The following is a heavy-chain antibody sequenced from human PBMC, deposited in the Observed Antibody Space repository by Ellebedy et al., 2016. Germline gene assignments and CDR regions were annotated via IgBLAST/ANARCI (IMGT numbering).Heavy chain of an antibody. CDR1: GFSFITYG. V-gene: IGHV3-23*01. D-gene: IGHD2-2*01. J-gene: IGHJ5*02. CDR2: ISGTGATT. Sequence: GESLKISCAASGFSFITYGMSWVRQAPGKGLEWVSSISGTGATTYYADSVKGRFSISRDNSKNTLDLQMSRLRAEDTAIYYCAKVEFSSSPAWGQGTRVTVSS. CDR3: AKVEFSSSPA.